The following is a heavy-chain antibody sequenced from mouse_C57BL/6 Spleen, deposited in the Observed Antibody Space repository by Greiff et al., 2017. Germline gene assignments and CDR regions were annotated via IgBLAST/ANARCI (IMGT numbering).Heavy chain of an antibody. V-gene: IGHV1-26*01. J-gene: IGHJ3*01. CDR1: GYTFTDYY. D-gene: IGHD2-5*01. CDR2: INPNNGGT. CDR3: ARSSNYVPFAY. Sequence: EVTLQQSGPELVKPGASVKISCKASGYTFTDYYMNWVKQSHGKSLEWIGDINPNNGGTSYNQKFKGKATLTVDKSSSTAYMELRSLTSEDSAVYYCARSSNYVPFAYWGQGTLVTVSA.